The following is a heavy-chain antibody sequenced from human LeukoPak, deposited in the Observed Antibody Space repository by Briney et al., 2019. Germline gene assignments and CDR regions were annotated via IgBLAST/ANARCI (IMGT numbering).Heavy chain of an antibody. CDR1: GFTFSSNW. CDR3: ARNSLGGGMDV. D-gene: IGHD3-10*01. CDR2: IKQDGSEK. Sequence: GGSLRLSCAASGFTFSSNWMTWVRQAPGKGLEWVANIKQDGSEKYYVNSAKGRFTIPRDNAKNSLYLQMNSLRAEDTAVYYCARNSLGGGMDVWGQGTTVTVSS. V-gene: IGHV3-7*01. J-gene: IGHJ6*02.